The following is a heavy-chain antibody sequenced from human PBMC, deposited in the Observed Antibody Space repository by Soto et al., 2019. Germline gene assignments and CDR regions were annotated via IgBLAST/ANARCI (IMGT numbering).Heavy chain of an antibody. CDR2: ISYDGSNK. CDR3: AKGPYCISTSCYTGMDV. Sequence: GGSLRLSCAASGFTFSSYGMHWVRQAPGKGLEWVAVISYDGSNKYYADSVKGRFTISRDNSKNTLYLQMNSLRAEDTAVYYCAKGPYCISTSCYTGMDVWGQGTTVTVSS. V-gene: IGHV3-30*18. J-gene: IGHJ6*02. CDR1: GFTFSSYG. D-gene: IGHD2-2*02.